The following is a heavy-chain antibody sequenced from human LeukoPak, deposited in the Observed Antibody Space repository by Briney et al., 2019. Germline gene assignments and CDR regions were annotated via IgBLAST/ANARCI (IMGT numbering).Heavy chain of an antibody. CDR3: ARDEVVPAVMNPGSLHIDY. CDR1: GFTFSSYG. CDR2: ISYDGSNK. J-gene: IGHJ4*02. V-gene: IGHV3-30*03. D-gene: IGHD2-2*01. Sequence: GGSLRLSCAASGFTFSSYGMHWVRQAPGKGLEWVAVISYDGSNKYYTDSVQGRFTISRDNSKNTLYLQMNSLRAEDTAVYYCARDEVVPAVMNPGSLHIDYWGQGTLVTVSS.